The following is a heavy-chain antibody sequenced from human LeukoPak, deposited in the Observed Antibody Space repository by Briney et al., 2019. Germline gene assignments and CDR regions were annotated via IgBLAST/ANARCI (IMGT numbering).Heavy chain of an antibody. CDR3: ARDTPPLTYYYDSSGYRYFDY. D-gene: IGHD3-22*01. CDR2: ISSSSTI. V-gene: IGHV3-48*01. J-gene: IGHJ4*02. Sequence: SGGSLRLSCAASGFTFSSYGMTWVRQAPGKGLEWVSYISSSSTIYYADSVKGRFTISRDNAKNSLYLQLNSLRAEDTAVYYCARDTPPLTYYYDSSGYRYFDYWGQGTLVTVSS. CDR1: GFTFSSYG.